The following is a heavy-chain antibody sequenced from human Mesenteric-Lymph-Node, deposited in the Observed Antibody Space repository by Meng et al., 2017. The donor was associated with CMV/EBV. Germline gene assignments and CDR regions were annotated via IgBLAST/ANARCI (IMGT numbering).Heavy chain of an antibody. V-gene: IGHV1-8*02. CDR3: AREAYLRATTEHWFDP. J-gene: IGHJ5*02. CDR1: GGTFSSYA. CDR2: VNPNSGNS. D-gene: IGHD2-21*01. Sequence: ASVTVSCKASGGTFSSYAISWVRQATGQGLEWMGWVNPNSGNSGYAQKFQGRVSMARNTSINTDYMELSSLRYEDTAIYYCAREAYLRATTEHWFDPWGQGTLVTVSS.